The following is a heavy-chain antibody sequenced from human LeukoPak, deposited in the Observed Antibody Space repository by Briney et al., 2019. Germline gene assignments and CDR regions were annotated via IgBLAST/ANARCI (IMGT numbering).Heavy chain of an antibody. D-gene: IGHD6-13*01. Sequence: HAGGSLRLSCAASGFTFSSYSMNWVRQAPGKGLEWVSYISSSGSTIYYADSVKGRFTISRDNAKNSLYLQMNSLRAEDTAVYFCAREKQLGYYFDYWGQGTLVTVSS. CDR1: GFTFSSYS. V-gene: IGHV3-48*04. J-gene: IGHJ4*02. CDR3: AREKQLGYYFDY. CDR2: ISSSGSTI.